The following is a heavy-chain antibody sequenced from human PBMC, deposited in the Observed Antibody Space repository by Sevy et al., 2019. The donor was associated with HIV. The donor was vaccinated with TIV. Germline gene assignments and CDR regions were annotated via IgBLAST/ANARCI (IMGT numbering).Heavy chain of an antibody. D-gene: IGHD3-16*02. V-gene: IGHV4-59*01. Sequence: SETLSLTCTVSGGSISGYYWSWIRQPPGKGLEWIGYIYYSGSTNYNPSLKNRVTMSVDTSKNQFSLKMSSVTAADTAVCYCARTPVIMITSGGVIALRQFDFWGQGTLVTVSS. CDR1: GGSISGYY. CDR2: IYYSGST. J-gene: IGHJ4*02. CDR3: ARTPVIMITSGGVIALRQFDF.